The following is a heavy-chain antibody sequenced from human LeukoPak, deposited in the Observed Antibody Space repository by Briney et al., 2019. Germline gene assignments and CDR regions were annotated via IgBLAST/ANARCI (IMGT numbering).Heavy chain of an antibody. CDR1: GYSISSGYY. CDR3: ARGTSYYDSFFDP. J-gene: IGHJ5*02. Sequence: SVTLSLTCTVSGYSISSGYYWGWIRQPPGKGLEWIGSIYHSENTYYNPSLKRRVTISVDTSKNQFSLKLSSVTAADTAVYYCARGTSYYDSFFDPWGQGTLVTVSS. D-gene: IGHD3-22*01. CDR2: IYHSENT. V-gene: IGHV4-38-2*02.